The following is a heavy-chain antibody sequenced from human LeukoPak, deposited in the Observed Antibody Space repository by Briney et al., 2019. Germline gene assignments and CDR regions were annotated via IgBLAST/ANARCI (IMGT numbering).Heavy chain of an antibody. D-gene: IGHD3-22*01. J-gene: IGHJ4*02. V-gene: IGHV1-24*01. CDR2: FDPEDGET. CDR1: GYTLTELS. CDR3: ATAPYYYDSSGYYFAGFDY. Sequence: ASVKVSCKVSGYTLTELSMHWVRQAPGKGLERMGGFDPEDGETIYAQKFQGRVTMTEDTSTDTAYMELSSLRSEDTAVYYCATAPYYYDSSGYYFAGFDYWGQGTLVTVSS.